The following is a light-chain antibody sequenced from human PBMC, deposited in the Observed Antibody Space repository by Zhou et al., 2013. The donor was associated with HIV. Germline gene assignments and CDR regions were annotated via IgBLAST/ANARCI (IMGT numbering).Light chain of an antibody. CDR2: KAS. CDR1: QGISNY. J-gene: IGKJ3*01. V-gene: IGKV1-5*03. CDR3: QEYNSFSLA. Sequence: DIQMTQSPSSLSASVGDRVTITCRASQGISNYLAWYQQKPGKAPKLLIYKASTLESGVPSRFSGGGSETEFTLTISSLQPDDFATYYCQEYNSFSLAFGPGTKVDIK.